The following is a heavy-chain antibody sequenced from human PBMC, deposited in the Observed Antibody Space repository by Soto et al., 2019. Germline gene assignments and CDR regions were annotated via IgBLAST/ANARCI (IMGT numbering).Heavy chain of an antibody. CDR1: GGSISSYY. Sequence: SETLSLTCTVSGGSISSYYWSWIRQPAGKGLEWIGRIYTSGSTNYNPSLKSRVTMSVDTSKNQFSLRLSSVTAADTAVYYCARDTSTPYYYDTSGAFDYWGQGALVTVSS. J-gene: IGHJ4*02. CDR3: ARDTSTPYYYDTSGAFDY. D-gene: IGHD3-22*01. CDR2: IYTSGST. V-gene: IGHV4-4*07.